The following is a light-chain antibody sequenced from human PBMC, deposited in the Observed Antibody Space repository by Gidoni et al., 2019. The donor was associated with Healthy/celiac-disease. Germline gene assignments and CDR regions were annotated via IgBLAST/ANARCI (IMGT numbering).Light chain of an antibody. V-gene: IGKV1-33*01. CDR3: QQYDNLPPGT. CDR2: DAS. Sequence: DIQMTQSPSSLSASVVDRVTITCQASQDISNYLNWYQQKPGKAPKLLIYDASNLETGVPSRFSGSGSGTDFTFTISSLQPEDIATYYCQQYDNLPPGTFGPGTKVDIK. CDR1: QDISNY. J-gene: IGKJ3*01.